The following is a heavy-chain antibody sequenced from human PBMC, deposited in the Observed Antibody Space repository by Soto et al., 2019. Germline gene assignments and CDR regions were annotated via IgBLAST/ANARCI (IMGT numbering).Heavy chain of an antibody. CDR3: AKAHRTMTHFDY. V-gene: IGHV3-15*07. J-gene: IGHJ4*02. Sequence: GGSLRLSCAASGFTFSDTWMNWVRQAPGKGLEWVGRIISKTVGGTTDYTAPVKGRFTISRDNSKNTLYLQMNSLRAEDTAVYYCAKAHRTMTHFDYWGQGTLVTVSS. CDR1: GFTFSDTW. D-gene: IGHD3-22*01. CDR2: IISKTVGGTT.